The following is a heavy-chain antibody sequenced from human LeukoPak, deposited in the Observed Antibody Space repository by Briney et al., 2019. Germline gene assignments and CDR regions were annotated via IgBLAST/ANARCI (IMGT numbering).Heavy chain of an antibody. Sequence: PGGSLRLSCAASGFTFSSYGMHWVRQAPGKGLEWVAVISYDGSNNYYADSVKGRFTISRDNSKNTLYLQMNSLRAEDTAVYYCAKDHPDYSYYFDYWGQGTLVTVSS. CDR1: GFTFSSYG. CDR2: ISYDGSNN. CDR3: AKDHPDYSYYFDY. J-gene: IGHJ4*02. V-gene: IGHV3-30*18. D-gene: IGHD3-10*01.